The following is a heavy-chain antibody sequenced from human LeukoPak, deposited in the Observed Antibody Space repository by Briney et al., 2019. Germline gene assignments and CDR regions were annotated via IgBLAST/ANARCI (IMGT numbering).Heavy chain of an antibody. Sequence: GGSLRLSCAASGFTFSSSAMSWVRQAPGKGLEWVSAISNNGGYTYYADSVQGRFTISRDNSKSTLCLQMNSLRAEDTAVYYCARRGESIPVLSPWGQGTLVTVSS. D-gene: IGHD6-6*01. CDR2: ISNNGGYT. CDR3: ARRGESIPVLSP. V-gene: IGHV3-23*01. J-gene: IGHJ5*02. CDR1: GFTFSSSA.